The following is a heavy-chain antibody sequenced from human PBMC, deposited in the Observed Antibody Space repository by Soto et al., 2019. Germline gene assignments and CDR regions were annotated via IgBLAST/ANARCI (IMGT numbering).Heavy chain of an antibody. J-gene: IGHJ5*02. CDR3: ASVGRIHRFDH. V-gene: IGHV4-31*01. D-gene: IGHD1-26*01. Sequence: QVQLQESGPGMVKPSQTLSLTCTVSGGSISSGGYYWSWIRQHPGKGLEWIGYIYYSGRTYYNPYLKGQVTISVDTPTNQFSQKMSTVTDADTAVYYCASVGRIHRFDHWPQGTLVPV. CDR2: IYYSGRT. CDR1: GGSISSGGYY.